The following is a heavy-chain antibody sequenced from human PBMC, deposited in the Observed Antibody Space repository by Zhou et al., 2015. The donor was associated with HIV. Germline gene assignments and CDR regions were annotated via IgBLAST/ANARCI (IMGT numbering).Heavy chain of an antibody. CDR2: IIPIFGTA. D-gene: IGHD1-26*01. V-gene: IGHV1-69*12. Sequence: QVQLVQSGAEVKKPGSSVKVSCKASGGTFSSYAISWVRQAPGQGLEWMGGIIPIFGTANYAQKFQGRVTITADESTSTAYMELSSLRSEDTAVYYCARQRYSGSYEVYYYYGMDVWGQGTTVTVSS. J-gene: IGHJ6*02. CDR1: GGTFSSYA. CDR3: ARQRYSGSYEVYYYYGMDV.